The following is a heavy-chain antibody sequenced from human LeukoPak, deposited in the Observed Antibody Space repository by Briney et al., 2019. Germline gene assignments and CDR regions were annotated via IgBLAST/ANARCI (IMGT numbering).Heavy chain of an antibody. D-gene: IGHD3-10*01. V-gene: IGHV3-7*01. Sequence: GGSLRLSCAASGFIFGSRWMSWVRQAPGKGLEWVASIKRDGSGEYYLDSVKGRFTISRDNAKNSLYLQMNCLRAEDTAVYYCASLLGDKTIFDYWGQGTLVTVSS. J-gene: IGHJ4*02. CDR2: IKRDGSGE. CDR3: ASLLGDKTIFDY. CDR1: GFIFGSRW.